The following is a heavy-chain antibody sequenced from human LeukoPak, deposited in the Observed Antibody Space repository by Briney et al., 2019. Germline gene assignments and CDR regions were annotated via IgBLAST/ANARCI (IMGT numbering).Heavy chain of an antibody. V-gene: IGHV3-21*01. CDR1: GFTFSSYI. J-gene: IGHJ4*02. D-gene: IGHD3-22*01. CDR2: ISSSRSYI. CDR3: AREHSGGGNYYDSSGCYRSFAY. Sequence: PGGSLRLSCAPSGFTFSSYIMNWVRQAPGKGLEWVSYISSSRSYIYYADSVKGRFTISRDNAKNSLYLQMSSLRVEDTAVYYCAREHSGGGNYYDSSGCYRSFAYWGQGTPVTVSS.